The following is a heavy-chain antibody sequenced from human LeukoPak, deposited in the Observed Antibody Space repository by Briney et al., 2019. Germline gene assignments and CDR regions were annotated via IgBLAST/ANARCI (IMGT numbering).Heavy chain of an antibody. J-gene: IGHJ3*02. Sequence: PGGSLRLSCAASGFTVNSNYMSWVRQAPGKGLEWVSVIYSGGSTYYADSVKGRFTISRDNSKNTLYLQMNSLRAEDTAVYYCARAGTTVTSTWINAFDIWGQGTMVTVSS. V-gene: IGHV3-66*01. CDR2: IYSGGST. D-gene: IGHD4-17*01. CDR3: ARAGTTVTSTWINAFDI. CDR1: GFTVNSNY.